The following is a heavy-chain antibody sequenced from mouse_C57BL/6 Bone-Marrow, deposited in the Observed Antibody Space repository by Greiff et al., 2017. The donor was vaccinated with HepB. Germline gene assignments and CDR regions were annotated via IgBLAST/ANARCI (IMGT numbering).Heavy chain of an antibody. CDR2: IYPRSGNT. Sequence: VQLKESGAELARPGASVKLSCKASGYTFTSYGISWVKQRTGQGLEWIGEIYPRSGNTYYNEKFKGKATLTADKSSSTAYMELRSLTSEDSAVYFCATIYYGNPAYWGQGTLVTVSA. D-gene: IGHD2-1*01. CDR1: GYTFTSYG. V-gene: IGHV1-81*01. CDR3: ATIYYGNPAY. J-gene: IGHJ3*01.